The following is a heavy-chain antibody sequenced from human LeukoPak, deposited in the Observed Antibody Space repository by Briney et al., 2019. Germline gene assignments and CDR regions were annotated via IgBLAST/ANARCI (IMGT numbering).Heavy chain of an antibody. V-gene: IGHV3-30*04. Sequence: GGSLRLSCAASGFTFSSYAMHWVRQAPGKGLEWVAVISYDGSNKYYADSVKGRFTISRDNAKNSLYLQMNSLRAEDTAVYYCAREMFDGSLDYWGQGTLVTVSS. CDR2: ISYDGSNK. D-gene: IGHD1-26*01. CDR3: AREMFDGSLDY. CDR1: GFTFSSYA. J-gene: IGHJ4*02.